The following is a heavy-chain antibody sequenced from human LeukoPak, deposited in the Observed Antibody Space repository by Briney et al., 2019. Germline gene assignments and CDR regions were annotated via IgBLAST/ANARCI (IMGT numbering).Heavy chain of an antibody. D-gene: IGHD5-12*01. CDR1: GYSFTTYG. CDR2: ISGHNVST. CDR3: ARRVHGYDLEEIYYFDY. J-gene: IGHJ4*02. Sequence: ASVTVSCKASGYSFTTYGISWVRQAPGQGLEWMGWISGHNVSTNYAQKLQGRVTMTTDTSTSTAYMELRSLRSDDTAVYYCARRVHGYDLEEIYYFDYWGQGTLVTVSS. V-gene: IGHV1-18*01.